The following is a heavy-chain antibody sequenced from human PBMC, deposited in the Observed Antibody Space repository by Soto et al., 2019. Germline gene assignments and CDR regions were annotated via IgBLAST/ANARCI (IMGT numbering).Heavy chain of an antibody. D-gene: IGHD4-17*01. J-gene: IGHJ4*02. CDR2: ISSSSSYI. V-gene: IGHV3-21*04. CDR3: AKERATTTAFDY. Sequence: GGSLRLSCAASGFTFSSYSMNWVRQAPGKGLEWVSSISSSSSYIYYADSVNGRFTISRDNTKNTLFLQMNSLRAEDTAVYYCAKERATTTAFDYWGQGALVTVSS. CDR1: GFTFSSYS.